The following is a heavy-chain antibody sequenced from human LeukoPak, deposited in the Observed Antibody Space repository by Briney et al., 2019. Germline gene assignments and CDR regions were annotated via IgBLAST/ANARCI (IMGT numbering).Heavy chain of an antibody. CDR1: GGSISSYY. V-gene: IGHV4-4*07. Sequence: PSETLSLTCTVSGGSISSYYWSWIRQPAGTALEWIGRIYTSGTITYNPSLKSRVTMSVDTSKNQFSLKLSSVTAADTAVYYCARDPLGYYYYMDVWGKGTTVTVSS. CDR3: ARDPLGYYYYMDV. CDR2: IYTSGTI. J-gene: IGHJ6*03. D-gene: IGHD3-16*01.